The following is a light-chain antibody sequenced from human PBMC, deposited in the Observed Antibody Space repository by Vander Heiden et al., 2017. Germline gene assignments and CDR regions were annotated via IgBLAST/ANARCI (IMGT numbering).Light chain of an antibody. J-gene: IGLJ3*02. CDR3: QSAESRGTYRM. V-gene: IGLV3-25*02. CDR1: SLLKQY. Sequence: SYELTQPPSVSVSPGQTARITCSGDSLLKQYAYWYQQKPDQAPVLMIYKESGRPSGIPERYSGSSSGTTVTLTITGVQAEEEADYYCQSAESRGTYRMFGGGTKLTVL. CDR2: KES.